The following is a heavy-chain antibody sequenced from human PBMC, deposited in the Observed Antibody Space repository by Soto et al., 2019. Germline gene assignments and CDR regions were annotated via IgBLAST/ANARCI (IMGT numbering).Heavy chain of an antibody. D-gene: IGHD3-10*01. CDR3: ARDADFGPGNSQSWAFDM. CDR1: GGSVGSSQW. Sequence: QEQLQESGPGLVKPSGTLSLTCAVSGGSVGSSQWWTWVRQPPGKGLEWIAETHHSGNTKCNPSLKSRVTISLDTSKNQVSLNLISVTAADTAVYYCARDADFGPGNSQSWAFDMWGQGTMVTVTS. J-gene: IGHJ3*02. CDR2: THHSGNT. V-gene: IGHV4-4*02.